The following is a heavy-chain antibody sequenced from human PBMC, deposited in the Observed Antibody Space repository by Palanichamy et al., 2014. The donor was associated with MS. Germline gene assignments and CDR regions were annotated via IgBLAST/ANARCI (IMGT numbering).Heavy chain of an antibody. Sequence: EVQLVESWGRRSVQPGGSLRLSCAASGFTVSSNYMSWVRQAPGKGLEWVSVIYSGGSTYYADSVKGRFTISRDNSKNTLYLQMNSLRAEDTAVYYCARGVAARHPSGGMDVWGQGTTVTVSS. CDR3: ARGVAARHPSGGMDV. D-gene: IGHD6-6*01. J-gene: IGHJ6*02. CDR1: GFTVSSNY. V-gene: IGHV3-66*01. CDR2: IYSGGST.